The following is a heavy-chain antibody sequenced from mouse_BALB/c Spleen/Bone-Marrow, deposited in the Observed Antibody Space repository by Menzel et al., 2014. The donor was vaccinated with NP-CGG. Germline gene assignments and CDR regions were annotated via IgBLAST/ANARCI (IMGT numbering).Heavy chain of an antibody. D-gene: IGHD1-2*01. V-gene: IGHV5-4*02. CDR3: ARGGAHYYGRGFTY. CDR1: GFTFSDYY. J-gene: IGHJ3*01. Sequence: EVQVVESGGNLVKPGGSLKLSCAASGFTFSDYYMYWVRQTPEKRLEWVATISDGGSYTYYPDSVKGRFTISRDNAKNSLYPQMNSLKSEDSAMYYCARGGAHYYGRGFTYWGQGTLVTVSA. CDR2: ISDGGSYT.